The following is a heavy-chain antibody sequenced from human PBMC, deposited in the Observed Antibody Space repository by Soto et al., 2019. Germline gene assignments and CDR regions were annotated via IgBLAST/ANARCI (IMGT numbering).Heavy chain of an antibody. CDR2: INHDGSGT. Sequence: VQLVESGGGLVQPGGSLRLSCEASGFTFSPYWMHWVRQAPGKGLIWVSRINHDGSGTVYADSVQGRFTISRDNARTTIYLQMNSLTDEDTAVYYCVREVCIGSTCISLGWFDPWGQGTLVTVSS. V-gene: IGHV3-74*01. CDR1: GFTFSPYW. J-gene: IGHJ5*02. D-gene: IGHD2-2*01. CDR3: VREVCIGSTCISLGWFDP.